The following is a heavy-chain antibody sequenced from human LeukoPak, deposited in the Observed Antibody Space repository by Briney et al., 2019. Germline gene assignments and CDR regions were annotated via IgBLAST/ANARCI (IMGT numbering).Heavy chain of an antibody. CDR2: TYTGGST. J-gene: IGHJ4*02. D-gene: IGHD2-15*01. V-gene: IGHV3-53*01. CDR3: AQVTSGGSCYPSDY. CDR1: GFTVSSNY. Sequence: PGGSLRLSCAASGFTVSSNYMSWVRQAPGKGLEWVSVTYTGGSTNYADSVKGRFTISRDNSKNTLSLQMNSLRTEDTAVYYCAQVTSGGSCYPSDYWGQGTLVTVSS.